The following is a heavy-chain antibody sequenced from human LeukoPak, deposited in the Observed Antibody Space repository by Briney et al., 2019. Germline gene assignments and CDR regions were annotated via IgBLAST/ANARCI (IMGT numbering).Heavy chain of an antibody. J-gene: IGHJ4*02. Sequence: RASVNVSCTASGYTFTSYAMHWVRQAPGQRLEWMGWINAGNGNTKYSQKFQGRVTITRDTSASTAYMELSSLRSEDTAVYYCARVVYGDYEGGDYWGQGTLVTVSS. CDR3: ARVVYGDYEGGDY. D-gene: IGHD4-17*01. V-gene: IGHV1-3*01. CDR2: INAGNGNT. CDR1: GYTFTSYA.